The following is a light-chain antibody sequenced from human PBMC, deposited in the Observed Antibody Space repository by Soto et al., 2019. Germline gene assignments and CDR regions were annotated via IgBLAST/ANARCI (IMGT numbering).Light chain of an antibody. Sequence: IVMTQSPDTLSVSPGERATLSCRASQTIYNNVAWYQKRPGQAPRLLIYHTSSRATGIPARFSGSGSGTEFTLTISSLQSEDFAVYYCQQYNHWWAFGQGTRVEIK. V-gene: IGKV3-15*01. CDR3: QQYNHWWA. CDR2: HTS. J-gene: IGKJ1*01. CDR1: QTIYNN.